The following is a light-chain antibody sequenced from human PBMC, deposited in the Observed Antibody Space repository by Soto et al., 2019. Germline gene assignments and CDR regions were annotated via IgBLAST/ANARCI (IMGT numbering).Light chain of an antibody. CDR1: SSNIGAGYD. CDR3: QSYDSRLSGSI. CDR2: GNS. V-gene: IGLV1-40*01. Sequence: QSVLTQPPSVSGAPGQRVTISCTGSSSNIGAGYDVHWYQQLPGTAPKLLIYGNSNRPSGVPDRFSGSKSGTSASLAITGLHAEDEADYYCQSYDSRLSGSIFGGGTKVTVL. J-gene: IGLJ2*01.